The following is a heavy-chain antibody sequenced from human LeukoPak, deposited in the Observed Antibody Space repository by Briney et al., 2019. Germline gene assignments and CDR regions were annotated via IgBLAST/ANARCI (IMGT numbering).Heavy chain of an antibody. Sequence: GSLRLSCATSGFTFRNYGMSWVRQPPGKGLEWIGEINHSGSTNYNPSLKSRVTISVDTSKNQFSLKLSSVTAADTAVYYCARVSRWPYSSSWYGVEYFQHWGQGTLVTVSS. D-gene: IGHD6-13*01. CDR2: INHSGST. V-gene: IGHV4-34*01. J-gene: IGHJ1*01. CDR1: GFTFRNYG. CDR3: ARVSRWPYSSSWYGVEYFQH.